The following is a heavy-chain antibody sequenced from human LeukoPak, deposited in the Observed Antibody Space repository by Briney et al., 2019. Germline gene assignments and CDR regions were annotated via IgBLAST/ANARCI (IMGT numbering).Heavy chain of an antibody. CDR3: ARENSANWFDP. J-gene: IGHJ5*02. Sequence: SETLSLTCTVSGGSISSYYWSWIRQPPGKGLEWIGYIYYSGSTNYNPSLKSRVTISVDTSKNQFSLKLSSVTAAVTAVYYCARENSANWFDPWGQGTLVTVSS. D-gene: IGHD4-23*01. CDR1: GGSISSYY. V-gene: IGHV4-59*01. CDR2: IYYSGST.